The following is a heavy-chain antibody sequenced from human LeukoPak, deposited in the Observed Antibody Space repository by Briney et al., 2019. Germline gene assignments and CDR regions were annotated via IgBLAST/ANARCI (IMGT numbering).Heavy chain of an antibody. D-gene: IGHD3-9*01. CDR1: GGTFSSYA. CDR3: ARGFYDILTGHEIDYFDC. V-gene: IGHV1-69*06. Sequence: SVKVSCTASGGTFSSYAISWVRQAPGQGLEWMGGIIPIFGTANYAQKFQGRVTITADKSTSTAYMELSSLRSGDTAVYFCARGFYDILTGHEIDYFDCWGQGTLVIVSS. J-gene: IGHJ4*02. CDR2: IIPIFGTA.